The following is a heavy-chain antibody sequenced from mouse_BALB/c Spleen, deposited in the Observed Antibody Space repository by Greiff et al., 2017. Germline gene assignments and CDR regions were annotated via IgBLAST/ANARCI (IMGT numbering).Heavy chain of an antibody. V-gene: IGHV1S81*02. J-gene: IGHJ3*01. Sequence: VQLQQPGAELVKPGASVKLSCKASGYTFTSYWMHWVKQRPGQGLEWIGEINPSNGRTNYNEKFKSKATLTVDKSSSTAYMQLSSLTSEDSAVYYCASPPSYYGSSWFAYWGQGTLVTVSA. CDR1: GYTFTSYW. CDR2: INPSNGRT. D-gene: IGHD1-1*01. CDR3: ASPPSYYGSSWFAY.